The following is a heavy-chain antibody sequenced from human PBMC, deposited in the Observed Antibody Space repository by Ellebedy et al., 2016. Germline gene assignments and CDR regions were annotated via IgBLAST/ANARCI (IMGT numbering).Heavy chain of an antibody. V-gene: IGHV3-30-3*01. J-gene: IGHJ6*02. D-gene: IGHD2/OR15-2a*01. Sequence: GESLKISXAASGFTFSSYAMHWVRQAPGKGLEWVAVISYDGSNKYYADSVKGRFTISRDNSKNTLYLQMDSLRAEDTAVYYCARDLYSNYGMDVWGQGTTVTVSS. CDR1: GFTFSSYA. CDR3: ARDLYSNYGMDV. CDR2: ISYDGSNK.